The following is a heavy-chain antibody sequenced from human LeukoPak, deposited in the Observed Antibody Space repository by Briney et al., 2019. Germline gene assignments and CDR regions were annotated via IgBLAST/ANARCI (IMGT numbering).Heavy chain of an antibody. Sequence: SVKVSCKASGFTFTSSAMQWVRQARGQRLEWIGWIVVGSGNTNYAQKFQERVTITRDMSTSTAYMELSGLRSEDTAVYYCARGRPGSGWSFDYWGQGTLVTVSS. V-gene: IGHV1-58*02. CDR2: IVVGSGNT. CDR3: ARGRPGSGWSFDY. J-gene: IGHJ4*02. D-gene: IGHD6-19*01. CDR1: GFTFTSSA.